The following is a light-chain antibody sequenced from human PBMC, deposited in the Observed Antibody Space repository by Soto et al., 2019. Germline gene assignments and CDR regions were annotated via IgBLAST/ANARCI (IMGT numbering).Light chain of an antibody. V-gene: IGKV1-8*01. CDR1: QGIRSY. J-gene: IGKJ1*01. Sequence: AIRMTQSPSSFSASTGARVTITFRASQGIRSYLAWYQQKPGKAPKIMIYAASTLQSGVPSRCSGRGAGTDCTRPISCLQSEDVETYDCQQYETYSWTFGQGTKVDIK. CDR2: AAS. CDR3: QQYETYSWT.